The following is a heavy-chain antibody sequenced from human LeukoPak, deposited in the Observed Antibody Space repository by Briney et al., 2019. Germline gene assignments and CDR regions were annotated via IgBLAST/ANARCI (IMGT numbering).Heavy chain of an antibody. D-gene: IGHD6-13*01. CDR3: ARSNSSSWFLTYYYYGMDV. CDR1: GYTFTSYD. J-gene: IGHJ6*02. Sequence: ASVKVSCKASGYTFTSYDINWVRQATGQGLEWMGWMNPNSGNTGYAQKFQGRVTMTRNTSISTAYMELSSLRSEDTAVYYCARSNSSSWFLTYYYYGMDVWGQGTTVTVSS. V-gene: IGHV1-8*01. CDR2: MNPNSGNT.